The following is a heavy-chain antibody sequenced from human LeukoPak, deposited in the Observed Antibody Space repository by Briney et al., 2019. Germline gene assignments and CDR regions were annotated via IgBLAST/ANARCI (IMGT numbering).Heavy chain of an antibody. Sequence: SETLSLTCAVSGGSISSGGYSWSWIRQPPGKGLEWIGYIYHSGSTYYNPSLKSRVTISVDRSKNQFSLKLSSVTAADTAVYYCAREGREDCTNGVCYTGNWFDPWGQGTLVTVSS. CDR1: GGSISSGGYS. V-gene: IGHV4-30-2*01. CDR3: AREGREDCTNGVCYTGNWFDP. J-gene: IGHJ5*02. CDR2: IYHSGST. D-gene: IGHD2-8*01.